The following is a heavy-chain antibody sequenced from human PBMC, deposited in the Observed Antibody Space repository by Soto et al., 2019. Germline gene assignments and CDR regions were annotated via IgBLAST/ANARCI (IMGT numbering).Heavy chain of an antibody. J-gene: IGHJ4*01. CDR2: VKSKNDGGTT. D-gene: IGHD3-22*01. V-gene: IGHV3-15*07. Sequence: GALRLSCAGSGFTFSHARINWVRPGPGKGLEWVGRVKSKNDGGTTDFAAPVKGRFAISRDDSKNMVYLEMNSLQTEDTAIYYCTTDSYITSIIVRFDYWGHGTLVTVSS. CDR3: TTDSYITSIIVRFDY. CDR1: GFTFSHAR.